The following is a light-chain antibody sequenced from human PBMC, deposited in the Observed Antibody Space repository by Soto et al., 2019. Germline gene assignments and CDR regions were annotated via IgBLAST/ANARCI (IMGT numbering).Light chain of an antibody. J-gene: IGLJ2*01. V-gene: IGLV1-47*01. CDR2: RNN. Sequence: QAVVTQPPSASGTPGQRVTISCSGSSSNIGSNYVYWYQQLPGTAPKLLIYRNNQRPSGVPARFSGSKSGTSASLAISGLRSEDEADYYCAAWDDSLSGRVFGGGTKLTVL. CDR3: AAWDDSLSGRV. CDR1: SSNIGSNY.